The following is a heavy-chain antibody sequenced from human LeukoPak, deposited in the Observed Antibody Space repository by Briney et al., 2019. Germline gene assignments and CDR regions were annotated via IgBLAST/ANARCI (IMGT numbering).Heavy chain of an antibody. D-gene: IGHD5-24*01. CDR1: GFNFGTYS. J-gene: IGHJ4*02. CDR2: IWYGGSNE. V-gene: IGHV3-33*01. Sequence: PGGSLRLSCAASGFNFGTYSMHWAPQAPGKGVEWVAVIWYGGSNEDYVDSVKGRFTISRDTSKNTLYLQMNNLRAEDTAVYYCVRESGYNWFDYWGRGTLVTVSS. CDR3: VRESGYNWFDY.